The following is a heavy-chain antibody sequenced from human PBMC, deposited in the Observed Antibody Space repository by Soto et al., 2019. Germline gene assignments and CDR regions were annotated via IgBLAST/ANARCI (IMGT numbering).Heavy chain of an antibody. CDR2: IIPIFGTA. CDR1: GGTFSSYA. J-gene: IGHJ5*02. V-gene: IGHV1-69*13. D-gene: IGHD6-13*01. CDR3: ARGMDSSSWYWFDP. Sequence: AASVKVSCKASGGTFSSYAISWVRQAPGQGLEWMGGIIPIFGTANYAQKFQGRVTITADESTSTAYMELSSLRSEDTAVYYCARGMDSSSWYWFDPWGQGTLVTVSS.